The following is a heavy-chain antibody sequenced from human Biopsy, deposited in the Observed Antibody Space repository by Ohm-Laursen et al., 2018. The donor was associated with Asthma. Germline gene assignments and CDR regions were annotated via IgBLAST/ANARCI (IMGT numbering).Heavy chain of an antibody. J-gene: IGHJ4*02. CDR3: AKDVFPGWELRRGPDY. V-gene: IGHV3-30*18. Sequence: SLRLSCAASGFTFSNYGMHWVRQAPGKGLDWLAVISSDGSNKNYTDSVKGRFTISRDNSRNTLHLQMNSLRAEDTAVYYCAKDVFPGWELRRGPDYWGQGTLVTVSS. D-gene: IGHD1-26*01. CDR2: ISSDGSNK. CDR1: GFTFSNYG.